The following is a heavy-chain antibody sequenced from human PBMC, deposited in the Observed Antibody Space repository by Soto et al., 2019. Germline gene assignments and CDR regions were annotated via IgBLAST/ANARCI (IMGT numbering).Heavy chain of an antibody. J-gene: IGHJ6*02. CDR3: ARDSIAAAGTPYYYYYYGMDV. V-gene: IGHV3-33*01. CDR1: GFTFSSYG. D-gene: IGHD6-13*01. Sequence: QVQLVESGGGVVQPGRSLRLSCAASGFTFSSYGMHWVRQAPGKGLEWVAVIWYDGSNKYYADSVKGRFTISRDNSKNTLYLKMNSLRAEDTAVYYCARDSIAAAGTPYYYYYYGMDVWGQGTTVTVSS. CDR2: IWYDGSNK.